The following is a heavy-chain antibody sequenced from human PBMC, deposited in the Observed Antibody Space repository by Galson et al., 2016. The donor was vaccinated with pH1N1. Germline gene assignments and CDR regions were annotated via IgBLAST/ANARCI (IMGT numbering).Heavy chain of an antibody. CDR2: ISVSGIST. CDR1: GFTFSTYG. J-gene: IGHJ4*02. V-gene: IGHV3-23*01. CDR3: AKDWAKEVVRRQGFFDN. Sequence: SLRLSCAASGFTFSTYGMSWVRQAPGKGLEWVSFISVSGISTYYVDSVKGRFTISRDNSKNTLYLQMNSLRAEDTAVYYCAKDWAKEVVRRQGFFDNWGQGTLVTVSS. D-gene: IGHD2-15*01.